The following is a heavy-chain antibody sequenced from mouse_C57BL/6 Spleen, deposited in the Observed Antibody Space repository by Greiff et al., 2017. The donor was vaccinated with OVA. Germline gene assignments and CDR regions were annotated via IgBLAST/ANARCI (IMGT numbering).Heavy chain of an antibody. J-gene: IGHJ1*03. CDR3: VLPWYFDV. Sequence: QVQLQQPGAELVRPGTSVKLSCKASGYTFTSYWMHWVKQRPGQGLEWIGVIDPSDSYTNYNQKFKGKATLTVDTSSSTAYMQLSSLTSEDSAVYYCVLPWYFDVWGTGTTVTVSS. V-gene: IGHV1-59*01. CDR1: GYTFTSYW. CDR2: IDPSDSYT. D-gene: IGHD1-1*01.